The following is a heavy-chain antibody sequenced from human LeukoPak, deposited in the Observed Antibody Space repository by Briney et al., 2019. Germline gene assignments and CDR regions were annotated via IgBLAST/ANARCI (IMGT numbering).Heavy chain of an antibody. CDR3: ANGAEFQVGATDFDY. J-gene: IGHJ4*02. V-gene: IGHV3-30*18. Sequence: GRSLRLSCAASGFTFSSYGMHWVRQAPGKGLEWVAVIPYDGSNKYYADSVKGRFTISRDNSKNTLYLQMNSLRAEDTAVYYCANGAEFQVGATDFDYWGQGTLVTVSS. CDR1: GFTFSSYG. D-gene: IGHD1-26*01. CDR2: IPYDGSNK.